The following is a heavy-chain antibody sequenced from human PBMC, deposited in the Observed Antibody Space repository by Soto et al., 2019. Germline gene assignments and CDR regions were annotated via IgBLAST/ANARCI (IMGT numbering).Heavy chain of an antibody. V-gene: IGHV4-31*03. CDR3: ARDGRLNGYFDY. Sequence: QVQLQESGPGLVKPSQTLSLTCTVSGGSISSGGYYWSWIRQHPGKGLEWIGYIYYSGSTYYNPSLKRRVTISVDPSKNQFSLKLSSVTAADTAVYYCARDGRLNGYFDYWGQGTLVTVSS. J-gene: IGHJ4*02. CDR1: GGSISSGGYY. D-gene: IGHD4-17*01. CDR2: IYYSGST.